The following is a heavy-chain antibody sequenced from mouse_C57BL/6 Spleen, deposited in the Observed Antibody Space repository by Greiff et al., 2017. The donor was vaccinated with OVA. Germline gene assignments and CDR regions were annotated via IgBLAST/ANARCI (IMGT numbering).Heavy chain of an antibody. CDR2: IYPGDGDT. D-gene: IGHD1-1*01. V-gene: IGHV1-80*01. CDR1: GYAFSSYW. Sequence: QVHVKQSGAELVKPGASVKISCKASGYAFSSYWMNWVKQRPGKGLEWIGQIYPGDGDTNYNGKFKGKATLTADKSSSTAYMQLSSLTSEDSAVYFCASYYYGSTPFAYWGQGTLVTVSA. J-gene: IGHJ3*01. CDR3: ASYYYGSTPFAY.